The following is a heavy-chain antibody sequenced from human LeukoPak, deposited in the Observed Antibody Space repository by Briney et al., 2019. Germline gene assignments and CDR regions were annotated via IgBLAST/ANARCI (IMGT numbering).Heavy chain of an antibody. CDR1: GYTFTSYD. D-gene: IGHD3-10*01. CDR3: ARVRFGELYGYYGMDV. V-gene: IGHV1-8*01. Sequence: ASVKVSCKASGYTFTSYDINWVRQATGQGREWMGWMNPNSGNTGYAQKFQGRVTMTRNTSISTAYMELSSLRSEDTAVYYCARVRFGELYGYYGMDVWGQGTTVTVSS. CDR2: MNPNSGNT. J-gene: IGHJ6*02.